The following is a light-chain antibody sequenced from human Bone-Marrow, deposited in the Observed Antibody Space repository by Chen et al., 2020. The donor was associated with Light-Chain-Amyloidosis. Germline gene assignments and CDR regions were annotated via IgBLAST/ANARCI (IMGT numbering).Light chain of an antibody. CDR1: QTISSNY. CDR3: QPYGTSPLT. V-gene: IGKV3-20*01. J-gene: IGKJ4*01. Sequence: EIVLTQSPGTLSLSPGEGANLSCRASQTISSNYLTLYQQKYGQAPRLLIYGSSIRATGIPERFTGSGSGTDFTLTINRLEPEDFAMYNCQPYGTSPLTFGGGTKVEIK. CDR2: GSS.